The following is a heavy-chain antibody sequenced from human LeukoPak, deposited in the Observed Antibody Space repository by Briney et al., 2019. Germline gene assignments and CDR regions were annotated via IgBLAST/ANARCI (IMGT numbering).Heavy chain of an antibody. CDR2: ISYDGSNK. CDR3: ARETYCSSTSCPRGFDP. CDR1: GFTFSSYA. D-gene: IGHD2-2*01. J-gene: IGHJ5*02. Sequence: PGRSLRLSCAASGFTFSSYAMHWVRQAPGKGLEWVAVISYDGSNKYYADSVKGRFTISRDNSKNTLYLQMNSLRAEDTAVYYCARETYCSSTSCPRGFDPWGQGTLVTVSS. V-gene: IGHV3-30-3*01.